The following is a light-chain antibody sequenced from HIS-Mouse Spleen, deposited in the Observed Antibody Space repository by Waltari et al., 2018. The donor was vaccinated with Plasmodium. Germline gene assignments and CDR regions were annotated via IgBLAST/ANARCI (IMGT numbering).Light chain of an antibody. CDR1: QSVSSSY. V-gene: IGKV3D-7*01. CDR2: GAS. J-gene: IGKJ2*01. CDR3: QQDYNLPYT. Sequence: EIVMTQSPATLSLSPGKRATLSCRASQSVSSSYLSWYQQKPGQAPKLLIYGASNRATGIPARFSGSGSGTDFTLTISSLQPEDFAVYYCQQDYNLPYTFGQGTKLEIK.